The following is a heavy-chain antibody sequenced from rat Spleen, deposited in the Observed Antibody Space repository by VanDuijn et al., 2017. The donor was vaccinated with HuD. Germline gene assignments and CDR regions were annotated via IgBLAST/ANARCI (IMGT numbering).Heavy chain of an antibody. Sequence: QVQLQQSGAELAKPGSSVKISCKASGYTFTSYDIGWIKQTTGQGLEYIGYINTGSGGTTYNEKFKGKATLTVDRSSSTAFMQLSSLTPDDSAVYYCARDFGYNLYVMDAWGQGVMVTVSS. J-gene: IGHJ2*01. CDR3: ARDFGYNLYVMDA. D-gene: IGHD1-9*01. CDR1: GYTFTSYD. CDR2: INTGSGGT. V-gene: IGHV1-43*01.